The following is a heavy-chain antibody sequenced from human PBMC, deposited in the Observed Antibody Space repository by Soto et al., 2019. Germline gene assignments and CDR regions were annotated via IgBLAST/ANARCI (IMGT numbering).Heavy chain of an antibody. V-gene: IGHV1-3*01. Sequence: ASVKVSCKASGYTFTSYAMHWVRQAPGQRLEWMGWINAGNGNTNYPQGLQGRVTMTTDTSTTTAYMELRSLRSDDTAVFYCAREPDIVANYYYGMDVWGQGTTVTVSS. D-gene: IGHD5-12*01. CDR3: AREPDIVANYYYGMDV. J-gene: IGHJ6*02. CDR2: INAGNGNT. CDR1: GYTFTSYA.